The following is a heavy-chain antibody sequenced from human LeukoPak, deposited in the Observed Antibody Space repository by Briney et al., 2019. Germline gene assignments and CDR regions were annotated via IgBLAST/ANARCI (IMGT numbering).Heavy chain of an antibody. CDR2: IRSKAYGGTT. J-gene: IGHJ4*02. CDR3: TRVHGQQQLVGPLFDY. V-gene: IGHV3-49*04. Sequence: PGGSLRLSCAASGFTFSSYSMNWVRQAPGKGLEWVGFIRSKAYGGTTEYAASVKGRFTISRDDSKSIAYLQMNSLKTEDTAVYYCTRVHGQQQLVGPLFDYWGQGTLVTVSS. D-gene: IGHD6-13*01. CDR1: GFTFSSYS.